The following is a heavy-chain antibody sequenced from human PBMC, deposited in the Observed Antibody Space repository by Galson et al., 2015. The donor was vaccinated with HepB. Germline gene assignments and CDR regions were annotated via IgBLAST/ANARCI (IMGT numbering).Heavy chain of an antibody. CDR3: AKDHITGWSFDS. CDR1: GFTFSTYW. V-gene: IGHV3-7*03. Sequence: SLRLSCAASGFTFSTYWMYWVRQAPGKGLEWVAAIQTDGSDKYYADSVKGRCTISRDNADNSLYLQINSLRNEDTAVYYCAKDHITGWSFDSWGQGTLVTVSS. CDR2: IQTDGSDK. J-gene: IGHJ4*02. D-gene: IGHD6-19*01.